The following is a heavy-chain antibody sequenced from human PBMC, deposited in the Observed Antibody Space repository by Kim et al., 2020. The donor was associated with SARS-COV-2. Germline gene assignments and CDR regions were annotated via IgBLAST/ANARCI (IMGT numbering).Heavy chain of an antibody. Sequence: SETLSLTCTVSGGSISSSSYYWGWIRQPPGKGLEWIGSIYYSGSTYYNPSLKSRVTISVATSKNQFSLKLSAVTAADTAVYYCARLQTMVRGAKVGAGGWGQGTLVTVSS. D-gene: IGHD3-10*01. CDR3: ARLQTMVRGAKVGAGG. CDR2: IYYSGST. J-gene: IGHJ4*02. V-gene: IGHV4-39*01. CDR1: GGSISSSSYY.